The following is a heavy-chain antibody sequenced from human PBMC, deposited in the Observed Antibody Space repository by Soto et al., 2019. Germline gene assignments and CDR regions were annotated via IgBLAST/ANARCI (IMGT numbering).Heavy chain of an antibody. V-gene: IGHV3-30*01. Sequence: QVQLKESGGGVVKTGGSLRLSCAASGFTFADYAMHWVRRIPGKGLEWVAVISYSGDRQYYAESVKGRFTISRDNSKKTLYLQMFSLTSEDSAVFYCARTPAAMITDRYNWFDSWGPGTQVTVSS. CDR2: ISYSGDRQ. CDR3: ARTPAAMITDRYNWFDS. CDR1: GFTFADYA. D-gene: IGHD3-16*01. J-gene: IGHJ5*01.